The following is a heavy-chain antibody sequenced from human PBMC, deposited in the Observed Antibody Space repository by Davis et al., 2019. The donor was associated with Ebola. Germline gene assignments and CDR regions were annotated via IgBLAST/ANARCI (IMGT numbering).Heavy chain of an antibody. CDR2: ISGSGGIT. CDR3: ARPYRGYDSYRYFDY. CDR1: GFTFSSYA. D-gene: IGHD5-12*01. Sequence: GGSLRLSCAASGFTFSSYAMNWVRQAPGKGLEWVSGISGSGGITYYADSVKGRFTISRDNAKNSLYLQMNSLRAEDTAVYYCARPYRGYDSYRYFDYWGQGTLVTVSS. V-gene: IGHV3-23*01. J-gene: IGHJ4*02.